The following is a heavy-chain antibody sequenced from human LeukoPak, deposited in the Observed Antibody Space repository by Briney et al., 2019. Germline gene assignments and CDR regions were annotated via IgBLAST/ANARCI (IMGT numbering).Heavy chain of an antibody. Sequence: PGRSLRLSCAASGFTFSVCGLHWVRQAPGKGLEWVALISSGGSNQYYADSVKGRFTISRDDSKSTLYLQMNSLRVEDTAVYYCAGALSGDSWYGGYWGQGALVTVSS. V-gene: IGHV3-30*01. CDR3: AGALSGDSWYGGY. D-gene: IGHD6-13*01. J-gene: IGHJ4*02. CDR1: GFTFSVCG. CDR2: ISSGGSNQ.